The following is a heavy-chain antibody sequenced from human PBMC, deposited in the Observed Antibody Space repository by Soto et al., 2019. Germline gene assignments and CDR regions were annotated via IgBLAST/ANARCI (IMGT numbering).Heavy chain of an antibody. CDR2: ISGSGGST. CDR3: XKGXXPLLFPFDY. D-gene: IGHD1-26*01. CDR1: GFTFSSYA. V-gene: IGHV3-23*01. Sequence: GSLRLSCAASGFTFSSYAMSWVRQAPGKGLEWVSAISGSGGSTYYADSVKGRFTIYRDNSKNTLYLQMNSLRAEDTAVYYYXKGXXPLLFPFDYWGQGTLVTVSS. J-gene: IGHJ4*02.